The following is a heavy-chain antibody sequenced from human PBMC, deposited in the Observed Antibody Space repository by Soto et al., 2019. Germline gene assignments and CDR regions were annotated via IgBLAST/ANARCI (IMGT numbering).Heavy chain of an antibody. D-gene: IGHD3-22*01. CDR1: AFTFNNYA. CDR2: ITRSGDST. CDR3: AKLVSGSAYDAFHI. V-gene: IGHV3-23*01. J-gene: IGHJ3*02. Sequence: EVQLLESGGGLVQPGGSLRLSCAASAFTFNNYAMGWFRQAPDKGLDWVSTITRSGDSTYYADSVKGRFTIARDNSKNALYLQMDSLRAEDTAVYFCAKLVSGSAYDAFHIWGQGTMVTVSS.